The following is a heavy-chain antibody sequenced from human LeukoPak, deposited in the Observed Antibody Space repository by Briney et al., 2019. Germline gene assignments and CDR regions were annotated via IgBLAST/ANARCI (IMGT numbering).Heavy chain of an antibody. D-gene: IGHD2-21*01. Sequence: SETLSLTCTVSGGSISSGGYYWSWIRQPPGKGLEWIGYIYHSGSTYYNPSLKSRVTISVDRSKNQFSLKLSSVTAADTAVYYCARFLPLVVAPPERERNFDYWGQGTLVTVSS. CDR3: ARFLPLVVAPPERERNFDY. V-gene: IGHV4-30-2*01. CDR2: IYHSGST. J-gene: IGHJ4*02. CDR1: GGSISSGGYY.